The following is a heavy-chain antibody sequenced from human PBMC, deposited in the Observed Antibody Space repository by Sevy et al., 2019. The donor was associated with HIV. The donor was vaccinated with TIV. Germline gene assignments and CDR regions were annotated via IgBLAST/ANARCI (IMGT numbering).Heavy chain of an antibody. CDR3: AGGAVVIGTAATPVLDF. J-gene: IGHJ4*02. V-gene: IGHV4-59*01. D-gene: IGHD2-2*01. CDR1: DDSINSYY. Sequence: SETLSLTCSVSDDSINSYYWSWIRQPPGKGLEWIGYIYNNIGSTSYNPSLTSRVTISVDTSKNQFFLKLASVTAADAAVDYCAGGAVVIGTAATPVLDFWGQGSLVTVSS. CDR2: IYNNIGST.